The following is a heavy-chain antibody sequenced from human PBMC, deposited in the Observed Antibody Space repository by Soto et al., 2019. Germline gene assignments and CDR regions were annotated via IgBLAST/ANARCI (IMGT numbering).Heavy chain of an antibody. D-gene: IGHD6-19*01. CDR3: ARDRQQWLTSSLDP. CDR1: GFNFRTYG. Sequence: GGSLRLSCVASGFNFRTYGMHWVRQAPGKGLEWVANTFYDGISKYYADAVRGRFSVTRDNSKNTLDLQMASLKEEDTAVYYCARDRQQWLTSSLDPWGQGTLVTVSS. V-gene: IGHV3-30*03. CDR2: TFYDGISK. J-gene: IGHJ5*02.